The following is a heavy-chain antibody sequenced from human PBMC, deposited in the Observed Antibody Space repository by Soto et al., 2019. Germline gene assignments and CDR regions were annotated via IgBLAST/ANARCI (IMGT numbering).Heavy chain of an antibody. CDR2: ISAYNGNT. V-gene: IGHV1-18*01. CDR1: GYTFTSYG. J-gene: IGHJ4*02. CDR3: ATSYGSGYRAFDY. Sequence: ASVQVSCKASGYTFTSYGISWARQAPGQGLEWKGWISAYNGNTNYAQKLQGRVTMTTDTSTSTAYMELRSLRSEDTAFYYCATSYGSGYRAFDYWGQGALVTVSS. D-gene: IGHD3-10*01.